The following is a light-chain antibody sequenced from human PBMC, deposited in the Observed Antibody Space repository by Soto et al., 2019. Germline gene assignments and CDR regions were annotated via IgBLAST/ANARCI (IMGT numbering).Light chain of an antibody. CDR3: QQYGRPPRAT. Sequence: DTVLTQSPGTLSLSPGERATLSCRASQSGNSRYIAWYQVKPGQAPRLLIYEASSRATGIPDRFSGGGSGTDFTLSISKVEPEDFAVYYCQQYGRPPRATFGQGTRLET. J-gene: IGKJ5*01. V-gene: IGKV3-20*01. CDR1: QSGNSRY. CDR2: EAS.